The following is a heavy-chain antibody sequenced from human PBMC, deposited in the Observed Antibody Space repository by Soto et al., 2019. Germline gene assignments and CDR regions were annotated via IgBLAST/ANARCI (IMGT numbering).Heavy chain of an antibody. Sequence: EVQVLESGGGLVQPGGSLRLSCAASGFTFRTYSMAWVRQAPGKCLAWVSGLSGGGANTFYADSVKGRFTISVDNSKNTVYLQMNSLRVEDTSDYYCARWDGYCYEWGQGTLVTVSS. V-gene: IGHV3-23*01. CDR3: ARWDGYCYE. CDR1: GFTFRTYS. CDR2: LSGGGANT. D-gene: IGHD1-26*01. J-gene: IGHJ4*02.